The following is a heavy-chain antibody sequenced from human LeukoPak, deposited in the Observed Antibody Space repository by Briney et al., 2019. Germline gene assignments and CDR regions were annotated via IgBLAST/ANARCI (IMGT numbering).Heavy chain of an antibody. CDR2: IYYSGST. CDR1: GGSISRYY. J-gene: IGHJ4*02. Sequence: SETLSLTCTVSGGSISRYYWSWVRQPPGKGLECIGYIYYSGSTNYNPSLKSRVTISVDTSKNQISLKLSSVTAADTAVYYCARSRGRGLQYYDSSGYPYFDYWGQGTLVTVSS. CDR3: ARSRGRGLQYYDSSGYPYFDY. D-gene: IGHD3-22*01. V-gene: IGHV4-59*01.